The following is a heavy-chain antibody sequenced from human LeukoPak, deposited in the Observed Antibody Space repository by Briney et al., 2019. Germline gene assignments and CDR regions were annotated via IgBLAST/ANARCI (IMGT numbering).Heavy chain of an antibody. V-gene: IGHV4-61*02. Sequence: SETLSLTCTVSGGSISSGSYYWSWIRQPAGKGLEWIGRIYTSGSTNYNPSLKSRVTISVDTSKNQFSLKLSSVTAADTAVYYCARRGRIAAAGINYWGQGTLVTVSS. CDR3: ARRGRIAAAGINY. CDR1: GGSISSGSYY. CDR2: IYTSGST. D-gene: IGHD6-13*01. J-gene: IGHJ4*02.